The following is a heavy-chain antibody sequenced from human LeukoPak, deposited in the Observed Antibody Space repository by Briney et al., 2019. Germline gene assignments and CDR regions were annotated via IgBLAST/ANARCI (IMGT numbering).Heavy chain of an antibody. CDR2: ISSSGDSI. D-gene: IGHD3-22*01. Sequence: GGSLRLSCAASGFTFSDYYMSWIRPAPGKGLEWVSYISSSGDSIYYADSVKGRFTISRDNAKNSLYLQMNSLRAEDTAVYYCARHSSGYFRLDYWGQGTLVTVSS. J-gene: IGHJ4*02. V-gene: IGHV3-11*01. CDR1: GFTFSDYY. CDR3: ARHSSGYFRLDY.